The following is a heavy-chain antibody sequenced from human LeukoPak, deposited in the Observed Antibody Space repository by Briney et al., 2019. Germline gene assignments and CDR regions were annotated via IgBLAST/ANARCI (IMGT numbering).Heavy chain of an antibody. CDR3: ARDVNGYENYFDY. V-gene: IGHV1-18*01. D-gene: IGHD5-12*01. CDR1: GYTFNSYG. Sequence: ASVKVSCKASGYTFNSYGISWVRQAPGQGLEWMGWISGYNGDTNYAQKLQGRVTMTTDTSTSTAYMELRSLRSDDTAVYYCARDVNGYENYFDYWGQGTLVTVSS. J-gene: IGHJ4*02. CDR2: ISGYNGDT.